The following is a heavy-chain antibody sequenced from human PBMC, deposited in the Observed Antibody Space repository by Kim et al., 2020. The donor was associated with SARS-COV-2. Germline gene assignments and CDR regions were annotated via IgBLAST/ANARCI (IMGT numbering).Heavy chain of an antibody. V-gene: IGHV4-39*01. CDR2: IYYSGST. Sequence: SETLSLTCTVSGGSISSSSYYWGWIRQPPGKGLEWIGSIYYSGSTYYNPSLKSRVTISVDTSKNQFSLKLSSVTAADTAVYYCARQIYSDVLTISGMIAEYDAIHAWGQGTMVTVSS. D-gene: IGHD3-3*01. CDR1: GGSISSSSYY. CDR3: ARQIYSDVLTISGMIAEYDAIHA. J-gene: IGHJ3*01.